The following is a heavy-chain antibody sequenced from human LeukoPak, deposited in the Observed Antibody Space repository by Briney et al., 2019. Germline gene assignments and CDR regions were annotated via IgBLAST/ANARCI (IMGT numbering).Heavy chain of an antibody. V-gene: IGHV1-2*02. CDR2: INPNSGGT. D-gene: IGHD2-15*01. J-gene: IGHJ4*02. Sequence: ASVKVSCKASGYSCSDFYMHWVRQAPGQGLEWMGWINPNSGGTDYAQKFQGRVTMTRATSISTAYMALSSLRSDDTAVYYCARVRSVVGGTIGYWGQGTLVTVSS. CDR3: ARVRSVVGGTIGY. CDR1: GYSCSDFY.